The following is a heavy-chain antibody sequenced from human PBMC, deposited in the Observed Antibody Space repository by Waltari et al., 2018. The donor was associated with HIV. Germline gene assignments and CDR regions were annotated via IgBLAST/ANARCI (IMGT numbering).Heavy chain of an antibody. J-gene: IGHJ3*02. V-gene: IGHV3-53*01. D-gene: IGHD5-18*01. CDR3: AKADTADDAFDI. CDR1: GFSVRSNY. CDR2: LYSGGPT. Sequence: EVQLVESGGGLIQPGGSLRLSCAASGFSVRSNYMNWVRQSPGKGLEWVSVLYSGGPTYYAASVQGRFTISRDSSKNTVYLQMNNLRAEDTALYICAKADTADDAFDIWGRGTMVTVSS.